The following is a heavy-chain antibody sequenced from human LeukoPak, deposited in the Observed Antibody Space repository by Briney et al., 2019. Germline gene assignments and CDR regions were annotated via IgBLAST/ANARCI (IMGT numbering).Heavy chain of an antibody. V-gene: IGHV1-8*01. Sequence: ASVKVSCKASGYTFTNYDINWVRQATGQGLEWMGWMNPNSGDTGYAQKFQGRVTMTRDTSLNTAHMELNSLTSEDTAVYYCARRTMWDASGWRSPDYWGQGTLVTVSS. CDR1: GYTFTNYD. CDR2: MNPNSGDT. D-gene: IGHD6-19*01. J-gene: IGHJ4*02. CDR3: ARRTMWDASGWRSPDY.